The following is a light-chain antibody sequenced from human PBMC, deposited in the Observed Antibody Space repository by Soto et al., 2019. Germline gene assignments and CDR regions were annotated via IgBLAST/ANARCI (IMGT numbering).Light chain of an antibody. CDR1: SSNIGAGYD. J-gene: IGLJ1*01. V-gene: IGLV1-40*01. CDR2: GNS. Sequence: SVLTQPPSVYGAPGQRVTISRTGSSSNIGAGYDVHWYQQLPGTAPKLLIYGNSNRPSGVPDRFSGSKSGTSASLAITGLQAEDEADYYCQSYDSSLSAYVFGTGTKVTV. CDR3: QSYDSSLSAYV.